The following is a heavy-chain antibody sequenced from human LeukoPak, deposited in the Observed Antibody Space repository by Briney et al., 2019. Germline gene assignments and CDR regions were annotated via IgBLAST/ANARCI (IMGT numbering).Heavy chain of an antibody. J-gene: IGHJ4*02. V-gene: IGHV3-74*01. CDR1: GFTFSSYW. D-gene: IGHD6-13*01. CDR2: INSDGSST. Sequence: GGSLRLSCAASGFTFSSYWMHWVRQAPGKGLVWVSRINSDGSSTSYADSVKGRFTISRDNAKNTLYLQMNSLRAEDTAVYYCARDASAAAGTYHFDYWGQGTLVTVSS. CDR3: ARDASAAAGTYHFDY.